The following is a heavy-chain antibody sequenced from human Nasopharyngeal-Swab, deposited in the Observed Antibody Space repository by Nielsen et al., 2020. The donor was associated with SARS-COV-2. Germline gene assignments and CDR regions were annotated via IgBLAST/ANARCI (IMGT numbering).Heavy chain of an antibody. CDR3: AHRSTADGSGGYMDV. J-gene: IGHJ6*03. Sequence: SGPTLVKPTQTLTLTCTFSGFSLSTSGVGVGWVRQPPEKALEWLALIYWDDDKRYSPSLKSRLAISKDTSKNQVVLTLINMDPVDTATYYCAHRSTADGSGGYMDVWGKGTAVTVSS. V-gene: IGHV2-5*02. CDR1: GFSLSTSGVG. CDR2: IYWDDDK. D-gene: IGHD3-10*01.